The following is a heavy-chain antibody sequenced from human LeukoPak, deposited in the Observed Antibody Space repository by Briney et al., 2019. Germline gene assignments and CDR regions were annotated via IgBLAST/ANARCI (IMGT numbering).Heavy chain of an antibody. V-gene: IGHV1-2*04. CDR1: GYTFTGYY. CDR2: INPNSGGT. D-gene: IGHD3-16*02. J-gene: IGHJ4*02. CDR3: ARGRRADFNMITLGGVIKTHFDY. Sequence: ASVKVSCKASGYTFTGYYMHWVRQAPGQGLEWMGWINPNSGGTNYAQKFQGWVTMTRDTSISTAYMELSRLRSDDTAVYYCARGRRADFNMITLGGVIKTHFDYWGQGTLVTVSS.